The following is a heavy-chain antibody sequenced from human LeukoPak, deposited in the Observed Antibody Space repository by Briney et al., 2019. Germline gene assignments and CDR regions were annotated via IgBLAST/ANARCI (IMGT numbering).Heavy chain of an antibody. CDR1: GYTFTSYG. CDR3: ARVLGDYPYYYYYMDV. V-gene: IGHV1-18*01. Sequence: ASVKVSCKASGYTFTSYGISWVRQAPGQGLEWMGWISAYNGSTNYAQKLQGRVTMTTDTSTSTAYMELRSLRSDDTAVYYCARVLGDYPYYYYYMDVWGKGTTVTISS. D-gene: IGHD4-17*01. CDR2: ISAYNGST. J-gene: IGHJ6*03.